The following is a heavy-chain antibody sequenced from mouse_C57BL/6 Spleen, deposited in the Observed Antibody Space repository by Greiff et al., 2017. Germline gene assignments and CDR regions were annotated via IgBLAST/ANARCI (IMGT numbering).Heavy chain of an antibody. Sequence: VQLQQPGAELVKPGASVKLSCKASGYTFTSYWMHWVKQRPGQGLEWIGMIHPNSGSTNYNEKFKSKATLTVDKSSSTAYMQLSSLTSEDSAVXYCARDYYPYWDFDVWGTGTTVTVSS. J-gene: IGHJ1*03. V-gene: IGHV1-64*01. CDR3: ARDYYPYWDFDV. D-gene: IGHD1-1*01. CDR2: IHPNSGST. CDR1: GYTFTSYW.